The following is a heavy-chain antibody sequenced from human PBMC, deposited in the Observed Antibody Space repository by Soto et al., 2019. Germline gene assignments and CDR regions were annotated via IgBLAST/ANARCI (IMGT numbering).Heavy chain of an antibody. Sequence: GGSLRLSCAASGFTFSSYGMHWVRQAPGKGLEWVAVIWYDGSNKYYADSVKGRFTISRDNSKNTLYLQMNSLRAEDTAVYYCARAASLINYYYYGMDVWGQGTTVTVSS. CDR1: GFTFSSYG. D-gene: IGHD2-2*01. CDR3: ARAASLINYYYYGMDV. CDR2: IWYDGSNK. J-gene: IGHJ6*02. V-gene: IGHV3-33*08.